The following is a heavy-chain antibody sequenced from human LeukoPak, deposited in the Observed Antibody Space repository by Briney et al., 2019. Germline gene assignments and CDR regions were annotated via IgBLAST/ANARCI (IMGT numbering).Heavy chain of an antibody. Sequence: GGSLRLSCAVSGFTFSDYYMSWIRQAPGKGLEWVSDISSRSSYTNYADSVKGRFTISRDNAKNSLYRQMNSLRAEDTALYYCARDRRVIVATTRFDYWGQGTLVTVSS. CDR3: ARDRRVIVATTRFDY. CDR2: ISSRSSYT. V-gene: IGHV3-11*05. J-gene: IGHJ4*02. CDR1: GFTFSDYY. D-gene: IGHD5-12*01.